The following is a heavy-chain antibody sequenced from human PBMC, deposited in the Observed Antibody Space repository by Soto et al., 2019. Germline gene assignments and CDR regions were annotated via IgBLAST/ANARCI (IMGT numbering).Heavy chain of an antibody. Sequence: GGSLRLSCAASGFTFSSYSMNWVRQAPGKGLEWVSYISSSSSTIYYADSVKGRFTISRDNANNSLHLEMNSLKTEDTAFYYCAKGRGALTVVSNWFDPWGQGTLVTVSS. CDR3: AKGRGALTVVSNWFDP. J-gene: IGHJ5*02. CDR1: GFTFSSYS. V-gene: IGHV3-48*04. D-gene: IGHD3-22*01. CDR2: ISSSSSTI.